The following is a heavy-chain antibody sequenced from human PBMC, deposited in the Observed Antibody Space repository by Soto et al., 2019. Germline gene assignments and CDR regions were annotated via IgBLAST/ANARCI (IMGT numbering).Heavy chain of an antibody. CDR1: GYTFTSYG. J-gene: IGHJ4*02. CDR2: ISAYNGNT. V-gene: IGHV1-18*01. Sequence: ASLKVSCKASGYTFTSYGISWVRQAPGQGLEWMGWISAYNGNTNYAQKLQGRVTMTTDTSTSTAYMELRSLRSDDTAVYYCARMGRQGLRFLEWLLYSPFDYWGKGTLVTVYS. D-gene: IGHD3-3*01. CDR3: ARMGRQGLRFLEWLLYSPFDY.